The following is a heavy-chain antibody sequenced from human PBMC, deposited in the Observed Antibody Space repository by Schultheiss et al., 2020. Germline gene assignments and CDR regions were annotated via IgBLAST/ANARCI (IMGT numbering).Heavy chain of an antibody. CDR2: IIPIFGTA. J-gene: IGHJ4*02. Sequence: SVKVSCEASGYTFTAYYMHWVRQAPGQGLEWMGGIIPIFGTANYAQKFQGRVTITADESTSTAYMELSSLRSEDTAVYYCARDRMGSLDYWGQGTLVTVSS. D-gene: IGHD3-16*01. V-gene: IGHV1-69*13. CDR1: GYTFTAYY. CDR3: ARDRMGSLDY.